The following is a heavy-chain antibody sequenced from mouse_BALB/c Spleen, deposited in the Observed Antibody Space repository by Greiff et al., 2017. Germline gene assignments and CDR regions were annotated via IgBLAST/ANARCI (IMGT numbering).Heavy chain of an antibody. CDR3: ARHGDYGNLFAY. V-gene: IGHV5-12-2*01. CDR2: ISNGGGST. J-gene: IGHJ3*01. D-gene: IGHD2-1*01. CDR1: GFTFSSYT. Sequence: EVMLVESGGGLVQPGGSLKLSCAASGFTFSSYTMSWVRQTPEKRLEWVAYISNGGGSTYYPDTVKGRFTISRDNAKNTLYLQMSSLKSKDTAMYYCARHGDYGNLFAYWGQGTLVTVSA.